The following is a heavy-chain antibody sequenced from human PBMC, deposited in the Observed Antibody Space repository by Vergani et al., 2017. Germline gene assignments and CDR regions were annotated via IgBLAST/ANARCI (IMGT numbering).Heavy chain of an antibody. CDR3: TRAYSGGYLIH. V-gene: IGHV3-49*04. CDR2: IRSKAYGGTT. CDR1: GFTFGDYA. J-gene: IGHJ4*02. Sequence: EVQLVESGGGLVQPGRSLRLSCTASGFTFGDYAMSWVRQAPGKGLEWVGFIRSKAYGGTTEYAASVKGRFTISRDDSKSIAYLQMNSLKTEDTAVYYCTRAYSGGYLIHWGQGTLVTVSS. D-gene: IGHD1-26*01.